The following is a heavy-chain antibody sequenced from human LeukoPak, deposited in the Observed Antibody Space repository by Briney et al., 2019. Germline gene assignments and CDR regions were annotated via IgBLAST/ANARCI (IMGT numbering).Heavy chain of an antibody. D-gene: IGHD3-10*01. CDR2: IKTIAHGGTR. Sequence: GGSLRLSCAASGFTFSNAWMHWVRQAPGKGLQWVGRIKTIAHGGTRDYAAPVKDRFTISREDSKNTFYLQMNSLKTEDAALYYCTTDAGTLPYYFEFWGQGTLVTVSS. J-gene: IGHJ4*02. CDR3: TTDAGTLPYYFEF. V-gene: IGHV3-15*01. CDR1: GFTFSNAW.